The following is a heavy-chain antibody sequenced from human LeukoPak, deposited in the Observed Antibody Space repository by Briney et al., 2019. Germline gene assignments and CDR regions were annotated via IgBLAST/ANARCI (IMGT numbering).Heavy chain of an antibody. V-gene: IGHV1-46*01. J-gene: IGHJ4*02. D-gene: IGHD3-22*01. CDR2: INPTGGST. Sequence: ASVKVSCKASGYTFTSYYMHWVRQAPGQGLEWMGLINPTGGSTGYAQKFQGRVTMTGDMSTSTDYMELSSLRSDDTAMYYCARAMNSWFLLDLDYWGQGNLVTVSS. CDR3: ARAMNSWFLLDLDY. CDR1: GYTFTSYY.